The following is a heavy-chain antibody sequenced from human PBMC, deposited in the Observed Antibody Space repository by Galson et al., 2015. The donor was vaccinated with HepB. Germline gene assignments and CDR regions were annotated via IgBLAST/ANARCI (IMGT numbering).Heavy chain of an antibody. CDR3: ARSPLRFLDWLPYYDYYYMDV. V-gene: IGHV7-4-1*02. Sequence: SVKVSCKASGYTFTAYVVNWVRQAPGQGLERMGWMNTNTGKPTYAPGFAGRFVFSLDTSVTTAYLQISSLETDDTAVYYCARSPLRFLDWLPYYDYYYMDVWGEETTVTVSS. CDR2: MNTNTGKP. J-gene: IGHJ6*03. D-gene: IGHD3-3*01. CDR1: GYTFTAYV.